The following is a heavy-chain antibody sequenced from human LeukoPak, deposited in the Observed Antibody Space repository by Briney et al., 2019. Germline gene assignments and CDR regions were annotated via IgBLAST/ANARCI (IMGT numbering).Heavy chain of an antibody. CDR2: IRHNGADT. V-gene: IGHV3-23*01. D-gene: IGHD2-2*03. CDR1: GFTFNQDT. J-gene: IGHJ4*02. Sequence: GGSLRLSCTASGFTFNQDTMNWVRQAPGKGLEWVSSIRHNGADTWYADSVKGRFTISRDNSRNTLFLQVNTLRVEDTAVYYCARVAVPSSMDMNFDFWGRGILVTVSS. CDR3: ARVAVPSSMDMNFDF.